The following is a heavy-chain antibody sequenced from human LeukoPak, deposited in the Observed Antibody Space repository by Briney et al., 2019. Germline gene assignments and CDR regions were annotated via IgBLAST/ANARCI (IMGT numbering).Heavy chain of an antibody. D-gene: IGHD6-19*01. J-gene: IGHJ4*02. CDR3: ATGGIAVAERFDY. V-gene: IGHV1-24*01. CDR2: FDPEDGET. Sequence: GASVKVSCKVSGYTLTELSMHWVRQAPGKGLEWMGGFDPEDGETIYAQKFQGRVTMTEDTSTGTAYMELSSLRSEDTAVYYCATGGIAVAERFDYWGQGTLVTVSS. CDR1: GYTLTELS.